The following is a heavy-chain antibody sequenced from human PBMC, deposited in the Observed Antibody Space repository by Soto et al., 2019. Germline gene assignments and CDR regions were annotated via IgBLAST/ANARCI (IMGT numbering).Heavy chain of an antibody. CDR2: FDPEDGET. CDR1: GYTLTELS. J-gene: IGHJ3*02. D-gene: IGHD3-22*01. V-gene: IGHV1-24*01. CDR3: ATDRLEDSSGYYFAAQVGAFDI. Sequence: ASVKVSCKVSGYTLTELSMHWVRQAPGKGLEWMGGFDPEDGETIYAQKFQGRVTMTEDTSTDTAYMELSSLRSEDTAVYYCATDRLEDSSGYYFAAQVGAFDIWGQGTMVTVSS.